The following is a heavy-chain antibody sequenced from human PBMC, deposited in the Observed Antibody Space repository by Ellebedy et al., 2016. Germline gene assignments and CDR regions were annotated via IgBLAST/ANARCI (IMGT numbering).Heavy chain of an antibody. J-gene: IGHJ5*02. CDR2: IYYSGST. D-gene: IGHD1-26*01. V-gene: IGHV4-59*12. Sequence: GSLRLSXTVSGGSISSYYWSWIRQPPGKGLEWIGYIYYSGSTNYNPSLKSRVTISVDTSKNQFSLKLSSVTAADTAVYYCARKRGSSFLSNWFNPWGQGTLVTVSS. CDR3: ARKRGSSFLSNWFNP. CDR1: GGSISSYY.